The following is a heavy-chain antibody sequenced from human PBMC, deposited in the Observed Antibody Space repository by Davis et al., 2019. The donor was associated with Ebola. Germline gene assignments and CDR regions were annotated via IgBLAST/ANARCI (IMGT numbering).Heavy chain of an antibody. CDR1: GYSFTNFW. D-gene: IGHD2-2*01. CDR2: IFPDDSDA. Sequence: GGSLRLSCKGSGYSFTNFWIAWVRQMPGKGLEWMGFIFPDDSDATYSPSFQGQVTFSVDKSIRTAYLHWNSLKASDTATYYCARQGTTSWDSWGQGTLVTVSS. CDR3: ARQGTTSWDS. J-gene: IGHJ4*02. V-gene: IGHV5-51*01.